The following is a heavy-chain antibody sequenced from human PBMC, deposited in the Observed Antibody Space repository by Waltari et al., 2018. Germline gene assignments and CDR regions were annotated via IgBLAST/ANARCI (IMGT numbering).Heavy chain of an antibody. J-gene: IGHJ4*02. Sequence: QVQLQQWGAGLLKPSATLSLTAAVDGGSSRGYYWSWIRQPPGKGLAWIGEINHSGSTNYNPSLKSRVTISVDTSKNQFSLKLSSVTAADTAVYYCASLPADSSTDYWGQGTLVTVSP. CDR2: INHSGST. D-gene: IGHD2-2*01. V-gene: IGHV4-34*01. CDR3: ASLPADSSTDY. CDR1: GGSSRGYY.